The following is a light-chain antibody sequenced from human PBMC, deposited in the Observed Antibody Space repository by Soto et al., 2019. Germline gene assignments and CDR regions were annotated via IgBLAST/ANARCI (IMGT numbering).Light chain of an antibody. CDR1: QAIRSD. V-gene: IGKV1-6*01. J-gene: IGKJ1*01. CDR2: AAS. Sequence: AIQMTQSPSSLSASVGDRVTITCRASQAIRSDLGWYQQKPGKAPKLLIYAASSLQGGVPSRFSGSGSGTYFTLTISSLQPEDFATYYCLQEYSYPRTFGQGTKVEIK. CDR3: LQEYSYPRT.